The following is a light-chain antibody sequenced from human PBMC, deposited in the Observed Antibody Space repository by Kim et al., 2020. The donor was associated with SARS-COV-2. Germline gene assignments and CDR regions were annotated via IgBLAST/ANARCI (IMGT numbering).Light chain of an antibody. CDR1: QSIRANY. J-gene: IGKJ1*01. CDR3: QQYVISPWT. V-gene: IGKV3-20*01. CDR2: GAS. Sequence: EIVLTQSPGTLSLSPGERATLSCRASQSIRANYLAWYQQKPGQAPRLLIYGASSRATGIPDRFSGSGSGTDFTLTISRLEPEDFAVYHCQQYVISPWTFGQGTKVDIK.